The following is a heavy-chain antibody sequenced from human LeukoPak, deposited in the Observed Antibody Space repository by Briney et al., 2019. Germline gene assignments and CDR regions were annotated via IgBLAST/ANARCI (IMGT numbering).Heavy chain of an antibody. Sequence: GGSLRLSCAASGFTFSSYAMSWVRQAPGKGLEWVSAISGSGGSTYYADSVKGRFTISRDNSKNTLYLQMNSLRAEDTAVYYCAKGVGYSYGYRDYPFDYWGQGTLVTVSS. V-gene: IGHV3-23*01. CDR2: ISGSGGST. J-gene: IGHJ4*02. CDR1: GFTFSSYA. CDR3: AKGVGYSYGYRDYPFDY. D-gene: IGHD5-18*01.